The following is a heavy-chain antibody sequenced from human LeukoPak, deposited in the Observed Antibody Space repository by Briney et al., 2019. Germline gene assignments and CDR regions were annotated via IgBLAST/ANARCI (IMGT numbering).Heavy chain of an antibody. CDR2: IYYSGST. J-gene: IGHJ5*02. V-gene: IGHV4-59*01. Sequence: SETLSLTCTVSGGSISSYYWSWIRQPPGKGLEWIGYIYYSGSTNYNPSLKSRVTISVDTSKNQFSLKLSSVTAADTAVYYCARDTPYSSGFPHWFDPWGQGTLVTVSS. D-gene: IGHD6-19*01. CDR1: GGSISSYY. CDR3: ARDTPYSSGFPHWFDP.